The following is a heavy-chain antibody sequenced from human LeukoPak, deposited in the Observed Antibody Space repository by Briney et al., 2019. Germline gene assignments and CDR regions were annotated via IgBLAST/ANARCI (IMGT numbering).Heavy chain of an antibody. Sequence: GSSVTVSCKASGGTFSSYAISWVRQAPGQGLEWVGGFIPIFGTANYEQKFQGRVTITADESTSTAYMELSSLRSADTAVYYCAREDYYDSSGYYRFDYWGQGTLVTVSS. D-gene: IGHD3-22*01. J-gene: IGHJ4*02. V-gene: IGHV1-69*01. CDR1: GGTFSSYA. CDR3: AREDYYDSSGYYRFDY. CDR2: FIPIFGTA.